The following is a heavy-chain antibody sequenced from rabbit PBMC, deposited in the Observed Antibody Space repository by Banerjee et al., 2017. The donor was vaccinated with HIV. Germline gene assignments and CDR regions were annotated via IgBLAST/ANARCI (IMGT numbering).Heavy chain of an antibody. CDR2: IYSSNGDK. D-gene: IGHD1-1*01. CDR1: GSDISSNA. CDR3: ARRTSGYYNL. J-gene: IGHJ4*01. V-gene: IGHV1S47*01. Sequence: QEQLVESGGGLVQPEGSLTLTCKASGSDISSNAMCWVRQAPGKGLELIACIYSSNGDKWYASWVNGRFTISKTSSTTVTLQMTSLTAADTATYFCARRTSGYYNLWGPGTLVTVS.